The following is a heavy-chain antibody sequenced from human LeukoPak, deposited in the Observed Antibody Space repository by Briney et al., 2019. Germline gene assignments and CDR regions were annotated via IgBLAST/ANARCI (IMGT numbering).Heavy chain of an antibody. V-gene: IGHV1-69*01. Sequence: ASVKVSCKASGGTFNSYAISWVRQAPGQGLEWMGGISPIFGTANYAQKFQGRVTITADESTSTAYMELSSLRSEDTAVYYCARKGLPSSRGASGSYRHYYYYYGMDVWGKGTTVTVSS. D-gene: IGHD3-10*01. CDR1: GGTFNSYA. CDR2: ISPIFGTA. CDR3: ARKGLPSSRGASGSYRHYYYYYGMDV. J-gene: IGHJ6*04.